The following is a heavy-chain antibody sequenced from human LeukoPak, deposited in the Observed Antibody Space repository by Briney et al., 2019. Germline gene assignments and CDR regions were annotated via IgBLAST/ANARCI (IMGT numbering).Heavy chain of an antibody. Sequence: GGSLRLSCVASGFTFSSHWMSWVRQAPGKGLEWVANIKEEGSGKYYVDSVTGRFTISRDNAKNSLYLQMNSLRAEDTAVYYCARIYYDSSGYRLFDYWGQGTLVTVSS. CDR2: IKEEGSGK. V-gene: IGHV3-7*02. CDR3: ARIYYDSSGYRLFDY. CDR1: GFTFSSHW. D-gene: IGHD3-22*01. J-gene: IGHJ4*02.